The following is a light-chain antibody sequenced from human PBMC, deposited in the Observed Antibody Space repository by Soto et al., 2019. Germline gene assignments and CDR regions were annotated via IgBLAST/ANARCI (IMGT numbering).Light chain of an antibody. J-gene: IGKJ4*01. Sequence: ESVLRQSPATMSLSPGERATLSCRASQSVSSYLAWYQQKPGQAPRLLIYDASNRATGIPARFSGSGSGTDFTLTISSLEPEDFAVYYCQQRSNWPLTFGGGTKVEIK. CDR3: QQRSNWPLT. CDR1: QSVSSY. CDR2: DAS. V-gene: IGKV3-11*01.